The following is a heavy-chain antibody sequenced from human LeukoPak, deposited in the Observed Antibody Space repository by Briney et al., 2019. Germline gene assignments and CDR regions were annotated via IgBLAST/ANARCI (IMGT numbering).Heavy chain of an antibody. CDR1: GYTFTSYY. CDR3: ARSSIIAAAGPYYFDY. Sequence: SVKVSCKASGYTFTSYYMHWVRQAPGQGLEWMGGIIPIFGTANYAQRFQGRVTITADKSTSTAYMELSSLRSEDTAVYYCARSSIIAAAGPYYFDYWGQGTLVTVSS. D-gene: IGHD6-13*01. J-gene: IGHJ4*02. CDR2: IIPIFGTA. V-gene: IGHV1-69*06.